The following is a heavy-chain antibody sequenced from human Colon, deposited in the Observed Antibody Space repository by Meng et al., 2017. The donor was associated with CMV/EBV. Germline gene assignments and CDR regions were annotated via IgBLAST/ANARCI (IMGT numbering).Heavy chain of an antibody. V-gene: IGHV2-5*01. J-gene: IGHJ4*02. CDR1: GLSLDTTGLT. Sequence: SGPTLVKPTETITLTCSLSGLSLDTTGLTVDWIRQPPGKALEWLSLIFWNDDRRYSPSLKSRLTITRDRSKNQVVLRMTDMEPADTATYYCAKRRGQLSGYDYWGQGLRVTVSS. CDR2: IFWNDDR. D-gene: IGHD6-25*01. CDR3: AKRRGQLSGYDY.